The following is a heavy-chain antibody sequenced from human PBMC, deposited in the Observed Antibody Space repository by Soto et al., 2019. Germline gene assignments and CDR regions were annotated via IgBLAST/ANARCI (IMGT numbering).Heavy chain of an antibody. J-gene: IGHJ4*02. V-gene: IGHV1-2*04. CDR1: GYTFTGYY. Sequence: ASVKVSCKASGYTFTGYYMHWVRQAPGQGLEWMGWINPNSGGTNYAQKFQGWVTMTRDTSISTAYMELSRLRSDDTAVYYCARSNVDTAMNFDYWGQGTLVTVSS. CDR2: INPNSGGT. D-gene: IGHD5-18*01. CDR3: ARSNVDTAMNFDY.